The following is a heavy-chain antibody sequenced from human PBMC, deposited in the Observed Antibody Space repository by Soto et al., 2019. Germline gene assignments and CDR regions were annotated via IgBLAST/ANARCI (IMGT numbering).Heavy chain of an antibody. Sequence: SETLSLTCSVSGASIGSYYWTWIRQPPGGGLEWIGYMHHTQGTNDNPSLRGRVHMSIDTSMNQFSLRLTSVTAADTAVYYCARVHFVGYFDSLDPWGHGTLVTVSS. D-gene: IGHD3-9*01. CDR2: MHHTQGT. V-gene: IGHV4-59*01. CDR3: ARVHFVGYFDSLDP. J-gene: IGHJ5*02. CDR1: GASIGSYY.